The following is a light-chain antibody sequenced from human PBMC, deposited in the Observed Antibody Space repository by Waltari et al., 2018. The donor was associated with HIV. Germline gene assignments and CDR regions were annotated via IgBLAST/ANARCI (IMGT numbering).Light chain of an antibody. V-gene: IGLV2-14*02. CDR1: SNDVGYYNL. Sequence: QSALTQPASVSGSPGQSITISCTGTSNDVGYYNLVSWYQQHPGKAPKLMIYEGNKRPSGVSNRFSGSKSGTSASLAISGLRSEDEADYYCAAWTDSLSGVVFGGGTKLSVL. J-gene: IGLJ2*01. CDR3: AAWTDSLSGVV. CDR2: EGN.